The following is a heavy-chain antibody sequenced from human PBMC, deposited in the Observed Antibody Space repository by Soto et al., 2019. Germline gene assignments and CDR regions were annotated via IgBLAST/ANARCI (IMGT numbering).Heavy chain of an antibody. D-gene: IGHD3-10*01. J-gene: IGHJ4*01. CDR2: IGSSGANT. CDR3: AKAFGTYYFDY. Sequence: PGGSLRLSCVGSGFTFSSYAMRWVRQAPGKGLEWVSAIGSSGANTYCADSVKGRFTISRDNSKNTVYLQMNSLRAEDTAVYYCAKAFGTYYFDYWGQGTVVTVSS. CDR1: GFTFSSYA. V-gene: IGHV3-23*01.